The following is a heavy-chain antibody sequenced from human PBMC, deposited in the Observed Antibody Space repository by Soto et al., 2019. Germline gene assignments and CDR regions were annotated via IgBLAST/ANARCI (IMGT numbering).Heavy chain of an antibody. CDR2: IYYSGST. V-gene: IGHV4-39*01. Sequence: PSEPLSLTCTVYGGPISRSSYYWGWLRQPPGKGLEWIGSIYYSGSTYYNPSLKSRVTISVDTSKNQFSLKLSSVTAADTAVYYCARLYGDYGGDAFDIWGQGTMVT. CDR1: GGPISRSSYY. J-gene: IGHJ3*02. D-gene: IGHD4-17*01. CDR3: ARLYGDYGGDAFDI.